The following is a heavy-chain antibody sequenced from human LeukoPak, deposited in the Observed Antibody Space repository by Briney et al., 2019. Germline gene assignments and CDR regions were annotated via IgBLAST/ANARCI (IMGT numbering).Heavy chain of an antibody. J-gene: IGHJ4*02. CDR3: VKESIGYCSGGSCY. CDR1: GFTFSSYV. V-gene: IGHV3-64D*06. Sequence: GGSLRLSCSASGFTFSSYVMHWVRQAPGKGLEYVSAISSNGGSTYYADSVKGRFTISRDNSKNTLYLQMSSLRAEDTAVYYCVKESIGYCSGGSCYWGQGTLVTVSS. CDR2: ISSNGGST. D-gene: IGHD2-15*01.